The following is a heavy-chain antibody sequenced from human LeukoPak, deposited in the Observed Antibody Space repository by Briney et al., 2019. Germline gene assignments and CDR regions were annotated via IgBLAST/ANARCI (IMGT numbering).Heavy chain of an antibody. D-gene: IGHD6-19*01. Sequence: ASVKVSCKASGYTFTSYGISWVRQAPGQGLEWMGWISAYNGNTNYAQKLQGRVTMTTDTSTSTAYMELRSLRSDDTAVYYCARETASIAVAGGFDYWGQGTLVTVSS. CDR3: ARETASIAVAGGFDY. CDR2: ISAYNGNT. J-gene: IGHJ4*02. CDR1: GYTFTSYG. V-gene: IGHV1-18*01.